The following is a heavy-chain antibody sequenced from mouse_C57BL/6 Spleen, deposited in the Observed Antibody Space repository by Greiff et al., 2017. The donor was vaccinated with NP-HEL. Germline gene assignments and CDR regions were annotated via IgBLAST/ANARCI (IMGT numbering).Heavy chain of an antibody. Sequence: QVHVKQPGAELVRPGSSVKLSCKASGYTFTSYWMDWVKQRPGQGLEWIGNIYPSDSETHYNQKFKDKATLTVDKSSSTAYMQLSSLTSEDSAVYYCARQLRLRVPFAYWGQGTLVTVSA. CDR1: GYTFTSYW. CDR3: ARQLRLRVPFAY. J-gene: IGHJ3*01. CDR2: IYPSDSET. D-gene: IGHD3-2*02. V-gene: IGHV1-61*01.